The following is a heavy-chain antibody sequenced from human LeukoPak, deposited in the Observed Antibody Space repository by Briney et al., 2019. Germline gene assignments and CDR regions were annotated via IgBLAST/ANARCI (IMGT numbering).Heavy chain of an antibody. CDR3: ARDIAGGAFDI. V-gene: IGHV3-53*01. J-gene: IGHJ3*02. Sequence: GGSLRLSCAASGFTVSSNYMSWVRQAPGKGLEWVSVIYSGGSTYYADSVKGRFTISRDNPKNTLYLQMNSLRAEDTAVYYCARDIAGGAFDIWGQGTMVTVSS. D-gene: IGHD6-13*01. CDR1: GFTVSSNY. CDR2: IYSGGST.